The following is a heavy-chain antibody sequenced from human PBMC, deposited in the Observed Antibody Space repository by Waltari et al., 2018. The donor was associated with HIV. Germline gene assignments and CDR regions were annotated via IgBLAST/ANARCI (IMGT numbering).Heavy chain of an antibody. J-gene: IGHJ4*02. Sequence: QVQLVQSGAEVKKPGASVKVSCKASGYTFTGYYMHWVRPAPGQGLEWMGWINPNSGGKNDAQKFQGRVTMTRDTSISTAYMELSRLRSDDTAVYYCATALDSSSSAGSIDYWGQGTLVTVSS. CDR2: INPNSGGK. CDR1: GYTFTGYY. CDR3: ATALDSSSSAGSIDY. D-gene: IGHD6-6*01. V-gene: IGHV1-2*02.